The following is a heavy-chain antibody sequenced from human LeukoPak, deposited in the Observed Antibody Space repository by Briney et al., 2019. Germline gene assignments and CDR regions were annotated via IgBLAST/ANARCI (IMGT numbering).Heavy chain of an antibody. CDR3: AREAIYDSSGYYHEPNFDY. D-gene: IGHD3-22*01. CDR2: IYYSGST. Sequence: PSETLSLTCTVSGGSVSNGSYYWSWIRQPPGKGLEWIGYIYYSGSTNYNPSLKSRVTISVDTSKNQFSLKLSSVTAADTAVYYCAREAIYDSSGYYHEPNFDYWGQGTLVTVSS. V-gene: IGHV4-61*01. CDR1: GGSVSNGSYY. J-gene: IGHJ4*02.